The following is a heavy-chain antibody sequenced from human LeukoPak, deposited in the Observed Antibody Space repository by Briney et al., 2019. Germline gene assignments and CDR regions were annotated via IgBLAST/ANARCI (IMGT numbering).Heavy chain of an antibody. D-gene: IGHD2-21*02. CDR1: GFTFSSYS. V-gene: IGHV3-48*01. Sequence: GGSLRLSCAASGFTFSSYSMNWVRQAPGKGLEWVSYISSSSSTIYYADSVKGRFTISRDNAKNSLYLQMNSLRAEDTAVYYCVSHVSVTAIRNYWYFDIWGRGTLVTVSS. J-gene: IGHJ2*01. CDR2: ISSSSSTI. CDR3: VSHVSVTAIRNYWYFDI.